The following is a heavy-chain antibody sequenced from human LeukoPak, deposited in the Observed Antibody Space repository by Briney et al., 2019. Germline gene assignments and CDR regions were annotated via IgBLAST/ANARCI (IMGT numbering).Heavy chain of an antibody. Sequence: KSSETLSLTCTVSGGSISTYYWSWIRQPPGKGLEWIGYIYYSGTIKYNPSLKSRVTISQDTSKNQFSLKLSSVTAADTAVYYCARAFELGDYFDYWGQGTLVTVSS. J-gene: IGHJ4*02. CDR2: IYYSGTI. CDR1: GGSISTYY. CDR3: ARAFELGDYFDY. D-gene: IGHD7-27*01. V-gene: IGHV4-59*01.